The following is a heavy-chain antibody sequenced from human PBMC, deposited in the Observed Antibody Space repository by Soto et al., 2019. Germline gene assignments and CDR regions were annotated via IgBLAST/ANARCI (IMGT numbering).Heavy chain of an antibody. V-gene: IGHV3-23*01. Sequence: PGGSLRLSCTASGFTFSDYAMNWVRQAPGKGLEWVSTISSSGDATYYADPVKGRLTISRDNSKNTLSLQMNSLRAEDTAVYYCARDPSTGYADYWGQGTLVTVSS. CDR3: ARDPSTGYADY. CDR1: GFTFSDYA. D-gene: IGHD3-9*01. J-gene: IGHJ4*02. CDR2: ISSSGDAT.